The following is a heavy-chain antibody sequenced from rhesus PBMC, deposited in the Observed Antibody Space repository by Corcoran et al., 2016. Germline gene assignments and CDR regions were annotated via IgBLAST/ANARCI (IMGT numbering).Heavy chain of an antibody. Sequence: QVQLQESGPGLVKPSETLSLTCAVSGYSISSGYYWGWIRQTPGKGLEYIGYIRGSSGSTYYNPSLKSRVTISKDTSKNQFSLKLSSVTAADTAVYYCARHVPAAGIFDYWGQGVLVTVSS. CDR3: ARHVPAAGIFDY. D-gene: IGHD6-25*01. V-gene: IGHV4-99*01. J-gene: IGHJ4*01. CDR1: GYSISSGYY. CDR2: IRGSSGST.